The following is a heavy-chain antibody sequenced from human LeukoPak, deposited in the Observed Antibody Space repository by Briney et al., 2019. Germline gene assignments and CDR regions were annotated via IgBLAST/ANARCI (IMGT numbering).Heavy chain of an antibody. D-gene: IGHD1-7*01. J-gene: IGHJ3*02. Sequence: GGSLRLSCAASGFTFSSYGMHWVRQAPGKGLEWVAVIWYDGSNKYYADSVKGRFTISRDNSKNTLYLQMNSLRAEDTAVYYCAKDNRNYDDAFDIWGQGTMVTVSS. CDR2: IWYDGSNK. CDR1: GFTFSSYG. V-gene: IGHV3-30*02. CDR3: AKDNRNYDDAFDI.